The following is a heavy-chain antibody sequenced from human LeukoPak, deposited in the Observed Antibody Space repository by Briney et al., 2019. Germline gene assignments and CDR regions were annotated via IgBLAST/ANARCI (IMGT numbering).Heavy chain of an antibody. V-gene: IGHV3-30*02. CDR1: GFTFSSYG. CDR3: AKDQVDTAMVTYYMDV. CDR2: IRYDGSNK. J-gene: IGHJ6*03. D-gene: IGHD5-18*01. Sequence: PGGSLRLSCAASGFTFSSYGMHWVRQAPGKGLEWVAFIRYDGSNKYYADSVKGRFTISRDNSKNTLYLQMNSLRAEDTAVYYCAKDQVDTAMVTYYMDVWGKGTTVTISS.